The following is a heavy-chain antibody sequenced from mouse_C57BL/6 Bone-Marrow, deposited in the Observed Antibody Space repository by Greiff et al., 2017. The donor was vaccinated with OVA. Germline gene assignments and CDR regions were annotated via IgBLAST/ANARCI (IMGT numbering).Heavy chain of an antibody. Sequence: EVQLQQSGPELVKPGASVKISCKASGYSFTGYYMNWVKQSPDKSLEWIGEINPSTGGTTYNQKFKAKATLTVDKSSSTAYMQLKSLTSEDSAVYYCARGGTSPFAYWGQGTLVTVSA. V-gene: IGHV1-42*01. J-gene: IGHJ3*01. CDR1: GYSFTGYY. D-gene: IGHD4-1*01. CDR3: ARGGTSPFAY. CDR2: INPSTGGT.